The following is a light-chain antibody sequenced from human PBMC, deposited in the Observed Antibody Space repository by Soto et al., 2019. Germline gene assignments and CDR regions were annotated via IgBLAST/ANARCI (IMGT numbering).Light chain of an antibody. V-gene: IGKV1-9*01. CDR3: QKLNSYPPT. CDR1: QGISSY. CDR2: AAS. J-gene: IGKJ1*01. Sequence: IPLTQAPSSLSASVGDRVTITCRASQGISSYLAWYQQKPRKAPKLLIYAASTLQSGVPSRFSGSRSATDFALTISSLQPEDFATYYCQKLNSYPPTFGQGTRVEI.